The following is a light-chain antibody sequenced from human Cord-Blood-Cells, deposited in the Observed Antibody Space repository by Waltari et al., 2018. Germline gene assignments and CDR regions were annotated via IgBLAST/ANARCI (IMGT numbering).Light chain of an antibody. CDR3: QQCYSTPPT. J-gene: IGKJ4*01. CDR1: QSISSY. Sequence: DIQMTQSPSSLSASVGDRVTIPCRASQSISSYLNWYQQKPGKAPKLLIYAASSLQSGVPSRFSGRGSGTDFTLTISSLQPEDFATYYCQQCYSTPPTFGGGTKVEIK. V-gene: IGKV1-39*01. CDR2: AAS.